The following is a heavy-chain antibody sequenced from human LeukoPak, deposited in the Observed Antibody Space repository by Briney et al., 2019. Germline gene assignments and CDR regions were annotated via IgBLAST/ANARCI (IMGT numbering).Heavy chain of an antibody. CDR1: GFTFSSYS. CDR2: ISSSISYI. CDR3: AKDRNWNDVVSWFDP. D-gene: IGHD1-1*01. J-gene: IGHJ5*02. Sequence: GGSLRLSCAASGFTFSSYSMNWVRQAPGKGLEWVSSISSSISYIYYADSVKGRFTISRDNAKNPLYLQMNSLRAEDTAVYYCAKDRNWNDVVSWFDPWGQGTLVTVSS. V-gene: IGHV3-21*04.